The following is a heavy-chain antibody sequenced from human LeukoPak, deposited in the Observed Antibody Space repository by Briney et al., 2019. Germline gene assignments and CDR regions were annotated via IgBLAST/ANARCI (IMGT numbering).Heavy chain of an antibody. CDR2: IIPIFGTA. CDR1: GGTFSSYA. V-gene: IGHV1-69*05. Sequence: SVKVSCKASGGTFSSYAISWVRQAPGQGLEWMGGIIPIFGTANYAQKFQGRVTITTDESTSTAYMELSSLRSEDTAVYYCARNPSTSIRYYYYYMDVWGKETTVTVSS. D-gene: IGHD3-3*02. J-gene: IGHJ6*03. CDR3: ARNPSTSIRYYYYYMDV.